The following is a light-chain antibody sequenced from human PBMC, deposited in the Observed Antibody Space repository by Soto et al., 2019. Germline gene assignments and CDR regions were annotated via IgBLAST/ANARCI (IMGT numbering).Light chain of an antibody. J-gene: IGKJ1*01. CDR3: LQYSSHSWT. Sequence: DIQMTQSPSSVSASVGDRLTITCRASRDISDWLAWYQQKPGKAPELLIFDASNLKSGVSSRFSGSGSGTEFTLTISRLQPDDVATYYCLQYSSHSWTFGQGTKV. CDR1: RDISDW. V-gene: IGKV1-5*01. CDR2: DAS.